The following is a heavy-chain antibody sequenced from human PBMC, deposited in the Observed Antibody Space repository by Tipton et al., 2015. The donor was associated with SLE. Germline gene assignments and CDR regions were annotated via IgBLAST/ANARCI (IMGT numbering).Heavy chain of an antibody. D-gene: IGHD7-27*01. V-gene: IGHV3-23*03. J-gene: IGHJ3*02. CDR2: IYSGGSST. CDR3: ANQLTGDDAFDI. Sequence: TLSLTCAASGFTFSSYAMSWVRQAPGKGLEWVSVIYSGGSSTYYADSVKGRFTISRDNSKNTLYLQMNSLRAEDTAVYYCANQLTGDDAFDIWGQGTMVTVSS. CDR1: GFTFSSYA.